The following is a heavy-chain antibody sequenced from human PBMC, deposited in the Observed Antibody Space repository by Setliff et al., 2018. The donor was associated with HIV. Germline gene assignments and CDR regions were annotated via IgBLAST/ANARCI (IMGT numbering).Heavy chain of an antibody. Sequence: PGGSLRLSCAASGFTFSDHYMDWVRQAPGKVLEWVGRTRNKLNSYTTEYAASVKGRFTISRDDSNNSLYLQMNSLKTEDTAVYYCARGRLLWSGSYYYYYMDVWGKGTTVTVSS. CDR2: TRNKLNSYTT. D-gene: IGHD3-10*01. J-gene: IGHJ6*03. CDR1: GFTFSDHY. V-gene: IGHV3-72*01. CDR3: ARGRLLWSGSYYYYYMDV.